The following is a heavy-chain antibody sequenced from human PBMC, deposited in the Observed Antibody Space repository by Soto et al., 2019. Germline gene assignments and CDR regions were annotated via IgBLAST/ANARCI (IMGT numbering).Heavy chain of an antibody. CDR2: IYYSGST. J-gene: IGHJ4*02. Sequence: SETLSLTCTVSGGSISSSSYYWGWIRQPPGKGLEWIGSIYYSGSTYYNPSLKSRVTISVDTSKNQFSLKLSCVTAADTAVYYCARLKELGYCSSTSCYYFDYWGQGTLVTVSS. CDR1: GGSISSSSYY. CDR3: ARLKELGYCSSTSCYYFDY. V-gene: IGHV4-39*01. D-gene: IGHD2-2*01.